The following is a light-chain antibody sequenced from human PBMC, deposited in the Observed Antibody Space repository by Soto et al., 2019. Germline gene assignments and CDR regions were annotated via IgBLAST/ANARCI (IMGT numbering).Light chain of an antibody. V-gene: IGLV2-23*01. CDR1: ISDVGSYDL. CDR2: EGS. J-gene: IGLJ3*02. CDR3: CSYAGSSTPWV. Sequence: QSALTQPASVSGSPGQSITISCTGTISDVGSYDLVSWYQQHPGKAPKLMIYEGSKRPSGVSSRFSGSKSGNTASLTISGLQAEDEADYYCCSYAGSSTPWVFGGGTKLPVL.